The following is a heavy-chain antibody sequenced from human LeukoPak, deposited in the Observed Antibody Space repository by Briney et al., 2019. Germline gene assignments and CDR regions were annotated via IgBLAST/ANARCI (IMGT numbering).Heavy chain of an antibody. CDR3: ARGGRYCSSTSCRRPYYYYYMDV. CDR1: GGTFSSYA. D-gene: IGHD2-2*01. J-gene: IGHJ6*03. Sequence: GASVKVSCKASGGTFSSYAISWVRQAPGQGLEWMGGIIPIFGTANYAQKFQGRVTITTDESTSTAYMELSSLRSEDTAVYYCARGGRYCSSTSCRRPYYYYYMDVWGKGTTVTVSS. V-gene: IGHV1-69*05. CDR2: IIPIFGTA.